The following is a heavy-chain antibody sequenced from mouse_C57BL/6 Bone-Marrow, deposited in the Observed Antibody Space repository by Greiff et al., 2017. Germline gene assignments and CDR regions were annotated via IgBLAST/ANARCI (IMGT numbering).Heavy chain of an antibody. CDR3: ARRGTTVVAVDY. D-gene: IGHD1-1*01. CDR2: ISNGGGST. CDR1: GFTFSDYY. J-gene: IGHJ4*01. Sequence: DVKLVESGGGLVQPGGSLKLSCAASGFTFSDYYMSWVRQTPEKRLEWVAYISNGGGSTYYPDTVKGRFTISRDNAKNTLYLQMSRLKSEDTAMYYCARRGTTVVAVDYWGQGTSVTVSS. V-gene: IGHV5-12*01.